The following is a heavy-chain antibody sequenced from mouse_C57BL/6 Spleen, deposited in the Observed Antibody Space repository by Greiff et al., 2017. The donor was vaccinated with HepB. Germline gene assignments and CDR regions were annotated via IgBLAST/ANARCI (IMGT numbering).Heavy chain of an antibody. V-gene: IGHV1-63*01. J-gene: IGHJ2*01. D-gene: IGHD3-3*01. Sequence: VQLQQSGAELVRPGTSVKMSCKASGYTFTNYCIGWAKQRPGHGLEWIGDINPGGGYTNYNEKFKGKATLTADKSSSTAYMQFSSLTSEDSAIYYCARGTVFDYWGQGTTLTVSS. CDR2: INPGGGYT. CDR3: ARGTVFDY. CDR1: GYTFTNYC.